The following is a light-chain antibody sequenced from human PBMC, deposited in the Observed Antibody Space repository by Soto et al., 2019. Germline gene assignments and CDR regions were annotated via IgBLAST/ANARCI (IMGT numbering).Light chain of an antibody. Sequence: GDRVTITCRASQSISSHVAWYRQKSGKAPMLLIYAASTLQSGVPSRFSGSGSGTEFTLTISSLHPEDFATYYFQHLDSFPLAFGGGTTVEI. J-gene: IGKJ4*01. CDR1: QSISSH. CDR2: AAS. CDR3: QHLDSFPLA. V-gene: IGKV1-9*01.